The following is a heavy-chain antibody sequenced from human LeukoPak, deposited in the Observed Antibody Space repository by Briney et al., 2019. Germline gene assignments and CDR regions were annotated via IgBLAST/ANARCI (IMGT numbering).Heavy chain of an antibody. Sequence: GGSLRLSCAASGFTFSSYTMNWVRQAPGKGLEWVSYISSSSSYICYADSVKGRFTISRDNAENSLYLQMNSLRAEDTAVYYCARGSEGYCSGGGCYYGMDVWGQGTTVTVSS. D-gene: IGHD2-15*01. CDR3: ARGSEGYCSGGGCYYGMDV. V-gene: IGHV3-21*01. CDR2: ISSSSSYI. J-gene: IGHJ6*01. CDR1: GFTFSSYT.